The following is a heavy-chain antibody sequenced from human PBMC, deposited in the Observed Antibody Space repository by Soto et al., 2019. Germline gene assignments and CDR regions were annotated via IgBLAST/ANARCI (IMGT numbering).Heavy chain of an antibody. J-gene: IGHJ4*02. CDR1: GFTFSNAW. V-gene: IGHV3-15*01. Sequence: EVQLVESGGGLVKPGGSLRVSCAASGFTFSNAWMSWVRQAPGKGLECVGRIKSKTDGGTTDYAAPVKGRFTISRDDSKNTLYLQMNSLKTEDTAVYYCTTTKKYYYGSGSYGGGFDYWGQGTLVTVSS. CDR2: IKSKTDGGTT. CDR3: TTTKKYYYGSGSYGGGFDY. D-gene: IGHD3-10*01.